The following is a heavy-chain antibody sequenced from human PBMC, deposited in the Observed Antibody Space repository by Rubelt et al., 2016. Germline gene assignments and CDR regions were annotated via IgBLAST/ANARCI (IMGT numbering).Heavy chain of an antibody. D-gene: IGHD6-13*01. CDR1: GYTFTSYG. V-gene: IGHV1-18*01. Sequence: QVQLVQSGSELKKPGASVKVSCKASGYTFTSYGISWVRQAPGQGLEWMGWISAYNGNTNYAQKLQGRVTMTTATCTSTAYMELRSLRSDDTAVYYCARVISGVEYSSSWHFDYWGQGTLVTVSS. J-gene: IGHJ4*02. CDR3: ARVISGVEYSSSWHFDY. CDR2: ISAYNGNT.